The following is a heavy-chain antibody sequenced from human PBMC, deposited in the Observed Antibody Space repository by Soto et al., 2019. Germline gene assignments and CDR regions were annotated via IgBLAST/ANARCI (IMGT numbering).Heavy chain of an antibody. CDR3: ARETYYGSGSYYYYYYMDV. V-gene: IGHV4-34*01. D-gene: IGHD3-10*01. Sequence: PSETLSLTCAVYGGSFSGYYWSWIRQPPGKGLEWIGEINHSGSTNYNPSLKSRVTISVDTSKNQFSLKLSSVTAADTAVYYCARETYYGSGSYYYYYYMDVWGKGTTVTVSS. CDR1: GGSFSGYY. J-gene: IGHJ6*03. CDR2: INHSGST.